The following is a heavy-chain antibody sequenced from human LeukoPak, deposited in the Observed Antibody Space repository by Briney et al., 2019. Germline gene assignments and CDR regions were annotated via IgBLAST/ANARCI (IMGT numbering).Heavy chain of an antibody. CDR3: AKDRGYSYGYETDYYYYVMDV. V-gene: IGHV3-23*01. CDR1: GFTFSSYA. J-gene: IGHJ6*02. D-gene: IGHD5-18*01. Sequence: PGGSLRLSCAAPGFTFSSYAMSWVRQAPGKGLEWVSAISGSGGSTYYADSVKGRFTISRDNSKNTLYLQMNSLRAEDTAVYYCAKDRGYSYGYETDYYYYVMDVWGQGTPVTVSS. CDR2: ISGSGGST.